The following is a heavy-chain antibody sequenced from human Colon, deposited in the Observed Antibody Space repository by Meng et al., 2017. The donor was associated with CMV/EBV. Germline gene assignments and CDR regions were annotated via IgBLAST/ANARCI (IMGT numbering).Heavy chain of an antibody. J-gene: IGHJ4*02. CDR2: LYSGAGST. V-gene: IGHV3-23*03. CDR1: GFTFSNHT. Sequence: GGSLRLSCAASGFTFSNHTMSWVRQAPGKGLEWVSVLYSGAGSTYYADSVKGRFTISRNNSENTLYLQMNSLRAEDTAVYYCAKWGGSGSFLYFDYWGQGILVTVS. CDR3: AKWGGSGSFLYFDY. D-gene: IGHD1-26*01.